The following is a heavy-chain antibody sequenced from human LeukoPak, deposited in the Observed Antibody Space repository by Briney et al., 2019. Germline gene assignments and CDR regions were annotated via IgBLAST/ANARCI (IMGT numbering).Heavy chain of an antibody. D-gene: IGHD3-22*01. CDR2: MNPNSGNT. CDR3: ACYYDSSGYRLDH. CDR1: GYTFTSYD. Sequence: GASVKVSCKASGYTFTSYDINWVRQATGQGLEWMGWMNPNSGNTGYAQKFQGRVTMTRNTSISTAYMELSSLRSEDTAVYYCACYYDSSGYRLDHWGQGTLVTVSS. V-gene: IGHV1-8*01. J-gene: IGHJ4*02.